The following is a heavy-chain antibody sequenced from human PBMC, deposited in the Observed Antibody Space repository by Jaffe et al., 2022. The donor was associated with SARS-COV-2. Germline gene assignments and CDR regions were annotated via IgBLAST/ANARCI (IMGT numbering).Heavy chain of an antibody. Sequence: EVQLVESGGGLVQPGGSLRLSCAASGFTFSSYWMSWVRQAPGKGLEWVANIKQDGSEKYYVDSVKGRFTISRDNAKNSLYLQMNSLRAEDTAVYYCARTGYSSREESVDYWGQGTLVTVSS. CDR3: ARTGYSSREESVDY. CDR1: GFTFSSYW. CDR2: IKQDGSEK. V-gene: IGHV3-7*01. D-gene: IGHD6-13*01. J-gene: IGHJ4*02.